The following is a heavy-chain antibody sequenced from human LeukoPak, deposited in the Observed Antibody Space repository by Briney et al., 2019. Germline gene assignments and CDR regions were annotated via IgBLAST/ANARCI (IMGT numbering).Heavy chain of an antibody. V-gene: IGHV1-2*02. CDR2: INPDSGGT. J-gene: IGHJ4*02. Sequence: ASVNVSCKASGYTFTGYYMHWVRQAPGQGLEWMGWINPDSGGTNYAQKFQGRVTMTRDTSISTAYMELSRLRSDDTAVYYCARDQEQQQIYDYWGQGTLVTVSS. CDR1: GYTFTGYY. CDR3: ARDQEQQQIYDY. D-gene: IGHD6-13*01.